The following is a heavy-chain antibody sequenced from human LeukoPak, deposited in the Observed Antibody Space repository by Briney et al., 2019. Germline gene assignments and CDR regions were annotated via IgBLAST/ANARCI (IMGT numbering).Heavy chain of an antibody. CDR2: IYYSGST. V-gene: IGHV4-31*03. J-gene: IGHJ4*02. CDR1: GGSISSGGYY. D-gene: IGHD3-10*01. CDR3: ARYPGSYSALDY. Sequence: SETLSLTCTVSGGSISSGGYYWSWIRQHPGKGLEWIGYIYYSGSTYYNPSLKSRVTISVDTSKNQFSLKLSSVTAADTAVYYCARYPGSYSALDYWGQGTLVTVSS.